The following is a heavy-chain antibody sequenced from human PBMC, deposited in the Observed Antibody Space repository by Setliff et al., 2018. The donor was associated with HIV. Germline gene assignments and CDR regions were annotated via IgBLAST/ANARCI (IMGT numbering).Heavy chain of an antibody. D-gene: IGHD3-3*01. V-gene: IGHV3-7*01. CDR1: GFTFSNAW. CDR2: IKHDGSES. J-gene: IGHJ4*02. Sequence: GESLKISCAASGFTFSNAWMSWVRQAPGKGLEWVANIKHDGSESYYVDSVKGRFTIFRDDAENAVFLQMNSLRVDDTAVYYCARDRVPNYWGQGTLVTVSS. CDR3: ARDRVPNY.